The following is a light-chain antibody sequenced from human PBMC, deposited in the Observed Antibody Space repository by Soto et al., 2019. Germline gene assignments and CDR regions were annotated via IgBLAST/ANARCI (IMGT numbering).Light chain of an antibody. CDR1: SSDVGGYNY. J-gene: IGLJ1*01. CDR3: SSYAGSNNFPYV. Sequence: QSVLTQPPSASGSPGQSVTISCTGTSSDVGGYNYVSWYQQHPGKAPKLMIYEVTKRPSGVPGRFSGSKSDNTASLTVSGLQAEDEADYYCSSYAGSNNFPYVFGTGTKVTVL. V-gene: IGLV2-8*01. CDR2: EVT.